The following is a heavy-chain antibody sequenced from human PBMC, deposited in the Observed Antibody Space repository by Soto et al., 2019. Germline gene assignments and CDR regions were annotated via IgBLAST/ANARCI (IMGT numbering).Heavy chain of an antibody. Sequence: EVQLLESGGGLVQPGGSLRLSCAASGFTFSSYAMSWVRQAPGKGLEWVSAISNGGHYTYYADSVKGRFTLSRDNSENTLYLQMNSLRAEDTAIYYCAKISRTSASAYWGQGTLVTVSS. CDR3: AKISRTSASAY. CDR1: GFTFSSYA. V-gene: IGHV3-23*01. CDR2: ISNGGHYT. J-gene: IGHJ4*02. D-gene: IGHD2-21*01.